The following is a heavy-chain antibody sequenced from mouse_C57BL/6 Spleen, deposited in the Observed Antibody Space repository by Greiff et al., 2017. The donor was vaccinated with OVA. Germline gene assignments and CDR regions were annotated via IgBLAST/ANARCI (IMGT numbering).Heavy chain of an antibody. CDR1: GYTFTSYW. CDR3: ARIAMDY. V-gene: IGHV1-69*01. CDR2: IDPSDSYT. Sequence: QVQLQQPGAELVMPGASVKLSCKASGYTFTSYWMHWVKQRPGQGLEWIGEIDPSDSYTNYNQKFKGKSTLTVDKSSSTAYMQLSSLTSEDSAVYYCARIAMDYWGQGTSVTVSS. J-gene: IGHJ4*01.